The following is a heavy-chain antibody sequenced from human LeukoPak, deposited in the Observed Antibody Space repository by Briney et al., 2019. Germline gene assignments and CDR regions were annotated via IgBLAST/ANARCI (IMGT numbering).Heavy chain of an antibody. CDR2: INPTSGAT. D-gene: IGHD1/OR15-1a*01. J-gene: IGHJ3*01. V-gene: IGHV1-2*02. CDR3: AREFRTTTWSFDTFDL. CDR1: GYTFTDYY. Sequence: ASVKVSCKASGYTFTDYYMYWVRQAPGQGLDWVGWINPTSGATNYAQKFQGRVTMTRDTSNNTSYMELSRLRSDDTAVYYCAREFRTTTWSFDTFDLWGQGTMVTVSS.